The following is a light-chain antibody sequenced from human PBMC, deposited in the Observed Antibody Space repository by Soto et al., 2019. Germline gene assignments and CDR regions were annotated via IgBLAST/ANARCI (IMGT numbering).Light chain of an antibody. J-gene: IGLJ3*02. CDR2: DNN. CDR1: SSSLGAGHA. Sequence: QSVLTQPPSVSGAPGQRVTISCTGSSSSLGAGHAVHWYQQLPGKAPKLLIFDNNHRPSGVPERFAGSKSGASASLAITGLQPEDEGDFYCQSYDYSLTAFVFGGGTKLTVL. V-gene: IGLV1-40*01. CDR3: QSYDYSLTAFV.